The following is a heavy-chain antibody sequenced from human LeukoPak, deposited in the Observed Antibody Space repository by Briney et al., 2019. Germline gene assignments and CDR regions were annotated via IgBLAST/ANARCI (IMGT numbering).Heavy chain of an antibody. CDR2: ISSSSSYT. J-gene: IGHJ6*04. Sequence: GGSLRLSCAASGFTFSDYYMSWIRQAPGKGLEWVSYISSSSSYTNYADSVKGRFTISRDNAKNSLYLQMSSLRAEDTAVYYCARHTATLVGYYYYGMDVWGKGTTVTVSS. CDR1: GFTFSDYY. D-gene: IGHD5-18*01. V-gene: IGHV3-11*06. CDR3: ARHTATLVGYYYYGMDV.